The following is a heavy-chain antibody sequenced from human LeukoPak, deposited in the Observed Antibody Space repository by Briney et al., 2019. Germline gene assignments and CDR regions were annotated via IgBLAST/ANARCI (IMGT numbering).Heavy chain of an antibody. D-gene: IGHD3-3*01. Sequence: ASVKVSCKASGYTFTSYGISWVRQAPGQGLEWMGWISAYNGNTNYAQKFQGRVTMTRDTSISTAYMELSRLRSDDTAVYYCARPYYDFWSGYYGGNWFDPWGQGTLVTVSS. CDR3: ARPYYDFWSGYYGGNWFDP. CDR1: GYTFTSYG. J-gene: IGHJ5*02. V-gene: IGHV1-18*01. CDR2: ISAYNGNT.